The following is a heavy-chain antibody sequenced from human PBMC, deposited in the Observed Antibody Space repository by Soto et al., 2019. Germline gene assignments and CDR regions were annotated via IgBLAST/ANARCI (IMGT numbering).Heavy chain of an antibody. CDR3: ARSEATVLDY. CDR1: GGSMSSSNW. D-gene: IGHD4-17*01. V-gene: IGHV4-4*02. CDR2: THHSGRT. Sequence: QVQLQESGPGLVKPSGTLSLTCTVSGGSMSSSNWWNWVRQPPGKGLEWIGETHHSGRTNYNPSLQSRVTRSVDKSKNHFSLKLSSVTAADTAVYYCARSEATVLDYWGQGTLVTVSS. J-gene: IGHJ4*02.